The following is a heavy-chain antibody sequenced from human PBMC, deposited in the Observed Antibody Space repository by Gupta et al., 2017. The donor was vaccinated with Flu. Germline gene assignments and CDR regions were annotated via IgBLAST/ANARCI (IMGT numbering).Heavy chain of an antibody. Sequence: SYSMNWVRQAPGKGLEWVSSITSGGNYFNYADSLKGRFTISRDNAKNTLYLQMTSLRAEDTAVYYCAKTRACGGDCYGLDPWGQGTLVTVSS. CDR1: SYS. V-gene: IGHV3-21*06. CDR3: AKTRACGGDCYGLDP. D-gene: IGHD2-21*02. CDR2: ITSGGNYF. J-gene: IGHJ5*02.